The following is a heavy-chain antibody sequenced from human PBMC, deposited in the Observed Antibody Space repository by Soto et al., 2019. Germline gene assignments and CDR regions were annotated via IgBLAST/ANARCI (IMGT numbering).Heavy chain of an antibody. CDR1: GFTFSSYA. V-gene: IGHV3-30-3*01. CDR2: ISYDGSNK. CDR3: ARDITITIFGVVGSHYYGMDV. Sequence: LRLSCAASGFTFSSYAMHWVRQAPGKGLEWVAVISYDGSNKYYADSVKGRFTISRDNSKNTLYLQMNSLRAEDTAVYYCARDITITIFGVVGSHYYGMDVWGQGTTVTVSS. D-gene: IGHD3-3*01. J-gene: IGHJ6*02.